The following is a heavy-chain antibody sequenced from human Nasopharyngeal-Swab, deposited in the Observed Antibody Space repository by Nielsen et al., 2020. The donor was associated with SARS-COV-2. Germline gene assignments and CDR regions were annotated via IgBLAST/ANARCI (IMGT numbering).Heavy chain of an antibody. CDR2: IYYSGST. D-gene: IGHD2-2*01. CDR3: AREFKGRSSPNRRLGYFDY. V-gene: IGHV4-31*03. CDR1: GGSISSGGYY. J-gene: IGHJ4*02. Sequence: LRLSCTVSGGSISSGGYYWSWIRQHPGKGLEWIGHIYYSGSTYYNPSLKSRVTISVDTSKNQFSLKLSSVTAADTAVYYCAREFKGRSSPNRRLGYFDYWGQGTLVTVSS.